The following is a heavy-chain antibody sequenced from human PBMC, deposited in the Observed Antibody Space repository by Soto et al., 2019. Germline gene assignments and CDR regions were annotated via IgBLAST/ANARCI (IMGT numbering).Heavy chain of an antibody. J-gene: IGHJ3*02. D-gene: IGHD1-7*01. CDR3: ARGFESRITGTTDAFDI. CDR2: ISSSGSTI. Sequence: GGSLRLSCAASGFTFSNAWMSWVRQAPGKGLEWVSYISSSGSTIYYADSVKGRFTISRDNAKNSLYLQMNSLRAEDTAVYYCARGFESRITGTTDAFDIWGQGTMVTVSS. V-gene: IGHV3-11*04. CDR1: GFTFSNAW.